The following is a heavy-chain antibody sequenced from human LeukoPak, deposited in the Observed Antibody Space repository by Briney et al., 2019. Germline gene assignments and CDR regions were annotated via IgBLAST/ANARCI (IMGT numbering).Heavy chain of an antibody. Sequence: GGSLRLSCAASGFTVSSNYMSWVRQAPGKGLEWVSVIYSGGGTYYADSVKGRFTISRDNSKNTLYLQMNSLRAEDTAVYYCARDSITMVRGVFDYWGQGTLVTVSS. CDR3: ARDSITMVRGVFDY. CDR2: IYSGGGT. V-gene: IGHV3-53*01. J-gene: IGHJ4*02. D-gene: IGHD3-10*01. CDR1: GFTVSSNY.